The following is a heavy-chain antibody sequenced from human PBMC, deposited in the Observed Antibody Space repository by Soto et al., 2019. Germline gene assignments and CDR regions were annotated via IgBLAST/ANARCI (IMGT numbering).Heavy chain of an antibody. CDR2: ISYDGSNK. D-gene: IGHD7-27*01. CDR1: GFTFSSYG. J-gene: IGHJ3*02. Sequence: ESGGGVVQPGRSLRLSCAASGFTFSSYGMHWVRQAPGTGLEWVAVISYDGSNKYYADSVKGRFTISRDNSKNTLYLQMNSLRAEDTAVYYCAISPSWGSEDDAFDIWGQGTMVTVSS. V-gene: IGHV3-30*03. CDR3: AISPSWGSEDDAFDI.